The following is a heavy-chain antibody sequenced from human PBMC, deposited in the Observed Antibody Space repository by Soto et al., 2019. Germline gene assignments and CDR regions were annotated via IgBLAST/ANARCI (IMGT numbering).Heavy chain of an antibody. J-gene: IGHJ4*02. CDR1: GFNFRSYA. CDR2: ISGSGGTS. CDR3: AKGRGSSWTIDY. V-gene: IGHV3-23*01. Sequence: EVELSESGGGLVQPGGSLRLSCAAPGFNFRSYAMSWVRRAPGKGLEWVSAISGSGGTSYFADSVRGRFTISRDNSKNTLYLQLSSLRVEDTAEYFCAKGRGSSWTIDYWGQGTLVTVSS. D-gene: IGHD6-13*01.